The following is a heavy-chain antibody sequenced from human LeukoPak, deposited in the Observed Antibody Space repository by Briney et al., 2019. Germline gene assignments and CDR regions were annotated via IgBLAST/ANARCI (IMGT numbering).Heavy chain of an antibody. CDR1: GGSISSYY. J-gene: IGHJ5*02. CDR3: ARQGSYPLFDP. CDR2: IYYSGST. D-gene: IGHD2-15*01. Sequence: SETLSLTCTVSGGSISSYYWSWIRQPPGKGLEWIGYIYYSGSTNYNPSLKSRVTISVDTSKNQFSLKLSPVTAADTAVYYCARQGSYPLFDPWGQETLVTVSS. V-gene: IGHV4-59*01.